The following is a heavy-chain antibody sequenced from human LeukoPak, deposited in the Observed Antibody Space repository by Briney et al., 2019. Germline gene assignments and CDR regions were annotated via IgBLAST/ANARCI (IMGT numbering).Heavy chain of an antibody. CDR1: GGSINSSNYY. CDR2: IYYGGST. Sequence: PSETLSLTCTVSGGSINSSNYYWGWIRQHPGKGLEWIGYIYYGGSTYYNPSLKSRVTISVDTSKNQFSLKLSSVTAADTAVYYCARAGVSVTEPYYYYYGMDVWGQGTTVTVSS. CDR3: ARAGVSVTEPYYYYYGMDV. V-gene: IGHV4-31*03. J-gene: IGHJ6*02. D-gene: IGHD1-14*01.